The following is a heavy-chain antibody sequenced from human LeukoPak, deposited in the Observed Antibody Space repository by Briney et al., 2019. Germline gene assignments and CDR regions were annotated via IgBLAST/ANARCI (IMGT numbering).Heavy chain of an antibody. D-gene: IGHD3-10*01. Sequence: SSETLSLTCTVSGGSISSGDYYWSWIRQHPGKGLEWIGYIYYSGSTYYNPSLKSRVTISVDTSKNQFSLKLSSVTAADKAVYYCARGHDSGSYYQSWGQGTLVTVSS. CDR3: ARGHDSGSYYQS. V-gene: IGHV4-31*03. J-gene: IGHJ5*02. CDR2: IYYSGST. CDR1: GGSISSGDYY.